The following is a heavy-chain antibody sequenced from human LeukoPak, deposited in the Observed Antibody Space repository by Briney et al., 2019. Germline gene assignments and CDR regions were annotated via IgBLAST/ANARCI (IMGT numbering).Heavy chain of an antibody. J-gene: IGHJ4*02. CDR2: INPNSGGT. CDR3: ARDRGISRDLFDY. Sequence: ASVTVSCKASVYTFTGYYMHWVRQAPGQGLEWMGWINPNSGGTNYAQKFQGRVTMTRDTSVSTAYMELSRLRSDDTAVYYCARDRGISRDLFDYWGQGTLVTVSS. D-gene: IGHD6-13*01. CDR1: VYTFTGYY. V-gene: IGHV1-2*02.